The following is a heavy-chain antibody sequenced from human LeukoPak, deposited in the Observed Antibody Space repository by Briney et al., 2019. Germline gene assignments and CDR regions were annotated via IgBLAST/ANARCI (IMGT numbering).Heavy chain of an antibody. CDR3: ARGRRFLIVGASRFDY. CDR1: GYSLSSGYY. CDR2: INHSGST. D-gene: IGHD1-26*01. Sequence: SETLSLTCTVSGYSLSSGYYWSWIRQPPGKGLEWIGEINHSGSTNYNPSLKSRVTISVDTSKNQFSLKLSSVTAADTAVYYCARGRRFLIVGASRFDYWGQGTLVTVSS. V-gene: IGHV4-34*01. J-gene: IGHJ4*02.